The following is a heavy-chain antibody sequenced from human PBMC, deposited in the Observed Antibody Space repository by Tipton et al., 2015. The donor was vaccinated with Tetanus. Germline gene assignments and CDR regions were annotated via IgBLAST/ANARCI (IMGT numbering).Heavy chain of an antibody. CDR2: IYPGDSDT. V-gene: IGHV5-51*01. CDR3: ARLRYEWIINSYYGIDV. Sequence: QLVQSGAEMKKPGESLTISCKASGYSFTDYWIGWVRQMPGKGLEWVGIIYPGDSDTKYSPPFRGQVIISADNPITTAYLQWSSLGTSDTAMYYCARLRYEWIINSYYGIDVWGQGTTVTVSS. J-gene: IGHJ6*02. D-gene: IGHD5-12*01. CDR1: GYSFTDYW.